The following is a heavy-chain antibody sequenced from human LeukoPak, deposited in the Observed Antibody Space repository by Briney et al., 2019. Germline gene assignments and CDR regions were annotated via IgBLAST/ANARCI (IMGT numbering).Heavy chain of an antibody. V-gene: IGHV1-69*04. CDR3: ARGRYCSSTSCYRDYYYGMDV. Sequence: SVRVSCKASGGTFSSYAISWVRQAPGQGREWMGRIIPIFGIANYAQKFQGRVPITADQSTSTAYMELSSLRSQDTAVYYCARGRYCSSTSCYRDYYYGMDVWGQGTTVTVSS. CDR2: IIPIFGIA. D-gene: IGHD2-2*02. CDR1: GGTFSSYA. J-gene: IGHJ6*02.